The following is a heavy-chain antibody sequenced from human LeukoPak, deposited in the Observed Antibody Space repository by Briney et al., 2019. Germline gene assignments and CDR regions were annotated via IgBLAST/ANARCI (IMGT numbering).Heavy chain of an antibody. CDR2: IYYSGST. CDR1: GGSISSYY. V-gene: IGHV4-59*01. J-gene: IGHJ4*02. CDR3: AGTRYYGSGSYVSAIDY. Sequence: SETLSLTCTVSGGSISSYYWSWIRQPPGKGLEWIGYIYYSGSTNYNPSLKSRVTISVDTSKNQFSLKLSSVTAADTAVYYCAGTRYYGSGSYVSAIDYWGQGTLVTVSS. D-gene: IGHD3-10*01.